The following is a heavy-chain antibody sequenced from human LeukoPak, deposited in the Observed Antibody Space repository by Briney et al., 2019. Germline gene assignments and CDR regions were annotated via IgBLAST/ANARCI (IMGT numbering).Heavy chain of an antibody. J-gene: IGHJ4*02. CDR3: MTDTRPRGD. V-gene: IGHV3-15*01. CDR2: IKSKNDGGTT. Sequence: GGSLRLSCAASGFTLSNAWMSWVRQSPGKGLEWVGRIKSKNDGGTTDYAAAVKGRFTISRDDSRNTLYLQMNSLKTEDTAVYYCMTDTRPRGDWGQGTLVTVSS. D-gene: IGHD1-1*01. CDR1: GFTLSNAW.